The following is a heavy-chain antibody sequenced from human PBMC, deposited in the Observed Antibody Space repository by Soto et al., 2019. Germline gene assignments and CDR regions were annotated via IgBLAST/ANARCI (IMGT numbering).Heavy chain of an antibody. CDR1: GYTFTTFG. J-gene: IGHJ4*02. V-gene: IGHV1-18*04. CDR2: ISTSTGNT. CDR3: ARSPRVIIAAKGTLDY. D-gene: IGHD2-15*01. Sequence: ASVKVSCKASGYTFTTFGITWVRQAPGQGLEWMGWISTSTGNTNYAQKLQGRVTLTKETSTRTAYMELRNLTSDDTAVYYCARSPRVIIAAKGTLDYWGQGTLVAVSS.